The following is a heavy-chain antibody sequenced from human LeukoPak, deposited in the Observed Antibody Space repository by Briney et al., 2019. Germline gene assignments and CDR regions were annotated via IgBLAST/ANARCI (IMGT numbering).Heavy chain of an antibody. CDR2: ISGSGGST. J-gene: IGHJ4*02. CDR3: AKDPVGTEGGSSSWYLFFDY. V-gene: IGHV3-23*01. Sequence: GGSLRLSCAASGFTFSSYAMSWVRQAPGKGLEWVSAISGSGGSTYYADSVKGRFTISRENSKNTLYLQMNSLRAEDTAVYYCAKDPVGTEGGSSSWYLFFDYWGQGTLVTVSS. CDR1: GFTFSSYA. D-gene: IGHD6-13*01.